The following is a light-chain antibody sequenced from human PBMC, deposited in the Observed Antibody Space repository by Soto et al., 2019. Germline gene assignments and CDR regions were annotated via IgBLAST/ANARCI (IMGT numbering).Light chain of an antibody. CDR1: QGISNY. V-gene: IGKV1-27*01. Sequence: DIQMTQSPSSLSASIGDRVTITCRASQGISNYLAWYQQKPGKVPKLLIYAASTLQSGVPSRFSRSGSGTDFTLPISSLQPEDVATYYCQKYNSAPRTCGQGTKVEIK. J-gene: IGKJ1*01. CDR2: AAS. CDR3: QKYNSAPRT.